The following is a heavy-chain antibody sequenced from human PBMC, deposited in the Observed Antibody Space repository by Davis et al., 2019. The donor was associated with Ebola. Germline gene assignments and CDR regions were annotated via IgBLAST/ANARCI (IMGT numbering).Heavy chain of an antibody. CDR3: ARGDPGRSGWYLAPS. V-gene: IGHV4-59*01. D-gene: IGHD6-19*01. Sequence: SETLSLTCTVSGGSISSYYWSWIRQPPGKGLEWIGYISYSGSTHYNPSLKSRVTISVDTSKNQFSLKLSSVTAADTAVYYCARGDPGRSGWYLAPSWGQGTLVTVSS. CDR2: ISYSGST. J-gene: IGHJ4*02. CDR1: GGSISSYY.